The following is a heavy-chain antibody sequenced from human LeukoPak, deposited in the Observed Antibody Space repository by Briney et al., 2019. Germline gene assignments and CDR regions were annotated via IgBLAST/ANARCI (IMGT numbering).Heavy chain of an antibody. CDR2: ISYDGSNK. CDR1: GFTFSSYA. Sequence: GGSLRLSCAASGFTFSSYAMHWVRQAPGKGLEWVAVISYDGSNKYYADSVKGRFTISRDNSKNTLYLQMNSLRAEDTAVYCCAREVDFWSGYGIDYWGQGTLVTVSS. J-gene: IGHJ4*02. D-gene: IGHD3-3*01. V-gene: IGHV3-30*04. CDR3: AREVDFWSGYGIDY.